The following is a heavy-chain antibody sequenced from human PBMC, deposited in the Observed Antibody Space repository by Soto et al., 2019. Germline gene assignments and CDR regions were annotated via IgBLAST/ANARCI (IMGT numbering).Heavy chain of an antibody. CDR2: ISPMVGMA. D-gene: IGHD6-19*01. J-gene: IGHJ3*02. V-gene: IGHV1-69*01. CDR3: AREGYNSGRAPLDI. Sequence: QVQLVQSGAEEKKPGSSVRVSCKSTGGTFSSYGSSWVRQAPGQGLEWMGGISPMVGMANYAERFQGRVTITADESTSTAHMELRSLTSEDTATYYCAREGYNSGRAPLDIWGQGTRVTVSS. CDR1: GGTFSSYG.